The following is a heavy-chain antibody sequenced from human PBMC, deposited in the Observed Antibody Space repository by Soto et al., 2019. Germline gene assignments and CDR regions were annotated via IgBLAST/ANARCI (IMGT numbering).Heavy chain of an antibody. J-gene: IGHJ3*02. D-gene: IGHD6-13*01. V-gene: IGHV1-46*03. CDR1: GYTFTSYY. Sequence: ASVKVSCKASGYTFTSYYMHWVRQAPGQGLEWMGIINPSGGSTSYAQKFQGRVTMTRDTSTSTVYTELSSLRSEDTAVYYCASAIAAAGTQHAFDIWGQGTMVTVSS. CDR2: INPSGGST. CDR3: ASAIAAAGTQHAFDI.